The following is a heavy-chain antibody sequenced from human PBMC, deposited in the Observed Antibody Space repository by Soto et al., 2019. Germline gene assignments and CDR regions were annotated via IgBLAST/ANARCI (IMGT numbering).Heavy chain of an antibody. D-gene: IGHD5-18*01. CDR1: GFTFSIYA. CDR2: ISGSGGST. V-gene: IGHV3-23*01. Sequence: PGGSLRLSCAASGFTFSIYAMSWVRQAPGKGLEWVSAISGSGGSTYYADSVKGRFTISRDNSKNTLYLQMNSLRAEDTAVYYCAKVLDSYGYYYYGMDVWGQGTTVTVSS. CDR3: AKVLDSYGYYYYGMDV. J-gene: IGHJ6*02.